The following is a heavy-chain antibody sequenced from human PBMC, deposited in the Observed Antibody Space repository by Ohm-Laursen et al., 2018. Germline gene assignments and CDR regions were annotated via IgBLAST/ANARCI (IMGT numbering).Heavy chain of an antibody. CDR3: ARDFEWATDV. Sequence: SLRLSCTASEFTVSTNYMHWVRQAPGKGLEWVSVIYSDGRTYYAESVKGRFTISRDNSKNTLYLQMNSLRVEDTALYYCARDFEWATDVWGQGTLVTVSS. CDR1: EFTVSTNY. CDR2: IYSDGRT. J-gene: IGHJ6*02. V-gene: IGHV3-53*01. D-gene: IGHD3-3*01.